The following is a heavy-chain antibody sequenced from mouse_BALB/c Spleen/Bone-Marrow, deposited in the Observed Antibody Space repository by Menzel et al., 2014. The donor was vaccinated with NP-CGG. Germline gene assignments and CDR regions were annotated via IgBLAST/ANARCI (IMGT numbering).Heavy chain of an antibody. CDR1: GFIFSSYT. CDR2: ISNGGGST. V-gene: IGHV5-12-2*01. CDR3: ARRVWSRGGDY. D-gene: IGHD2-10*02. J-gene: IGHJ4*01. Sequence: EVMLVESGGGLVQPGGSLKLSCAASGFIFSSYTMSWVRQTPEKRLEWVAYISNGGGSTYYPDTVKGRFTISRDNAKNTLYLQMSSLKSEDTAMYYCARRVWSRGGDYWGQGTSVTVSS.